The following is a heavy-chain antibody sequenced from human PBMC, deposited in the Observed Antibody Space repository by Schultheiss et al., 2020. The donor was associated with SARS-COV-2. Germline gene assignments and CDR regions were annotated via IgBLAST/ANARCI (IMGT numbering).Heavy chain of an antibody. CDR3: ARDTNAYYDFWSGKYSGMDV. CDR1: GGSFSGYY. Sequence: SQTLSLTCAVYGGSFSGYYWSWIRQPPGKGLEWIGYVHDSGSTNYNPSLKSRVTISVDTSKNQFSLKLSSVTAADTAVYYCARDTNAYYDFWSGKYSGMDVWGRGTTVTVSS. J-gene: IGHJ6*02. CDR2: VHDSGST. D-gene: IGHD3-3*01. V-gene: IGHV4-59*01.